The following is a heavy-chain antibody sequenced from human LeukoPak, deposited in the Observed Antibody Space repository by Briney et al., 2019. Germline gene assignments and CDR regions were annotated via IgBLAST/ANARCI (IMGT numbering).Heavy chain of an antibody. Sequence: PSETLSLTCTVSGGSISRYYWSWIRQPPEKGLEWIGYIYYRGYTNYNPSLKSRVTISVDTSKNQFSLQLTSVTAADTAVYYCARDPCGGDCYFDYSGQGTLVTVSS. CDR2: IYYRGYT. CDR1: GGSISRYY. V-gene: IGHV4-59*01. CDR3: ARDPCGGDCYFDY. D-gene: IGHD2-21*02. J-gene: IGHJ4*02.